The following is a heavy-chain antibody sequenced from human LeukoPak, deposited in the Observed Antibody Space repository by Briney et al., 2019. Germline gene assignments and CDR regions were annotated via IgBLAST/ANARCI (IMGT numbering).Heavy chain of an antibody. V-gene: IGHV3-30*18. J-gene: IGHJ4*02. CDR1: GFTFSRYG. D-gene: IGHD3-10*01. CDR2: ISHDGSSK. CDR3: AKDGLWFGDLTYFDH. Sequence: PGGSLRLSCAASGFTFSRYGMHWVRQAPGKGLEWVAVISHDGSSKYYAASMKGRFTISRDNSKNTLYLQMSSLRAEDTAVYYCAKDGLWFGDLTYFDHWGQGTLVTVSS.